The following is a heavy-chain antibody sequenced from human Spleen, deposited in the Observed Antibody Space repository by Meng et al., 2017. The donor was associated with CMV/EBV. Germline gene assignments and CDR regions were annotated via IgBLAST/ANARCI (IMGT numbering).Heavy chain of an antibody. V-gene: IGHV3-23*01. D-gene: IGHD3-22*01. Sequence: GFNVRTAAMSWARQAPGMGLEWVAGLSGGGSITDYAVSVKGRFTISRDNSKNTLYLQMNRLRADDTAVYYCAHSGDSSGYYQYYFDLWGQGTLVTVSS. CDR3: AHSGDSSGYYQYYFDL. J-gene: IGHJ4*02. CDR2: LSGGGSIT. CDR1: GFNVRTAA.